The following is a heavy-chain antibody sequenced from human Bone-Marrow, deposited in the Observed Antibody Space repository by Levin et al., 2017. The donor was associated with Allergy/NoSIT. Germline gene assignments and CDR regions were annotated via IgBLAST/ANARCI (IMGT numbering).Heavy chain of an antibody. D-gene: IGHD1-26*01. CDR2: ISNDGSNK. Sequence: GGSLRLSCAASGFTFSSFALHWVRQAPGKGLEWVAVISNDGSNKDYRDTVKGRFTISRDNSQKTVYLEMNRLRGDDTAVYYCARAIGSKYGQRIEEWGQGTLVTVSS. J-gene: IGHJ4*02. CDR3: ARAIGSKYGQRIEE. CDR1: GFTFSSFA. V-gene: IGHV3-30*10.